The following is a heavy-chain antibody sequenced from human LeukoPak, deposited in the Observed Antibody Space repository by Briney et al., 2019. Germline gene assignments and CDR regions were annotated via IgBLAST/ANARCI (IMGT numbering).Heavy chain of an antibody. D-gene: IGHD3-9*01. CDR2: ISRSSRTT. CDR3: ARDYDILTGYSRLDP. V-gene: IGHV3-48*02. CDR1: GFTFSNYA. Sequence: PGGSLRLSCAASGFTFSNYAMHWVRQAPGKGLEWVSYISRSSRTTYYADPVKGRFTISRDNAKNSLYLQMNSLRDEDTAVYYCARDYDILTGYSRLDPWGQGTLVTVSS. J-gene: IGHJ5*02.